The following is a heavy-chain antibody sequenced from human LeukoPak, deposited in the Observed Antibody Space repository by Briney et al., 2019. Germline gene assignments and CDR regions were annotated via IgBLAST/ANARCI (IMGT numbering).Heavy chain of an antibody. CDR1: GYTFTSYG. J-gene: IGHJ4*02. CDR2: MNPNSGNT. CDR3: ARVAAAGTIY. Sequence: GASVKVSCKASGYTFTSYGISWVRQAPGQGLEWMGWMNPNSGNTGYAQKFQGRVTMTRNTSISTAYMELSSLRSEDTAVYYCARVAAAGTIYWGQGTLVTVSS. D-gene: IGHD6-13*01. V-gene: IGHV1-8*02.